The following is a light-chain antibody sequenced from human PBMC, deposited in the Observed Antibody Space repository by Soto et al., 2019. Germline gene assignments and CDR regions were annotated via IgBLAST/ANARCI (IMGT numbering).Light chain of an antibody. CDR1: HDIGSY. CDR3: QHYNNYPWT. CDR2: GAS. Sequence: AIRMTQSPSSLSASTGDRVAIACRASHDIGSYLAWYQQKPGQAPDLLIYGASTLQSGVPSRFSGGGSGTNSTLTISCLQSEDFATYYCQHYNNYPWTFGQGTEVEVK. J-gene: IGKJ1*01. V-gene: IGKV1-8*01.